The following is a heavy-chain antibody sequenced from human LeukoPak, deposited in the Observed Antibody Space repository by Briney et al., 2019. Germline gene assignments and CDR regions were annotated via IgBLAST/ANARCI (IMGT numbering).Heavy chain of an antibody. CDR3: GVGGYGDYVGNYFDY. J-gene: IGHJ4*02. Sequence: PGESLKISCKGSGYSFTSYWISWVRQMPGKGLEWMGRIDPSDSYTNYSPSLQGHVTISADKSISTAYLQWSSLKASDTAMYYCGVGGYGDYVGNYFDYWGQGTLVTVSS. V-gene: IGHV5-10-1*01. D-gene: IGHD4-17*01. CDR1: GYSFTSYW. CDR2: IDPSDSYT.